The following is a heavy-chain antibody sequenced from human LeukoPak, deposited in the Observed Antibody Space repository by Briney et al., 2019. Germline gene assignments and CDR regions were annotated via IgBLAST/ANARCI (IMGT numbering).Heavy chain of an antibody. D-gene: IGHD6-19*01. CDR1: GGSFSGYY. J-gene: IGHJ5*02. V-gene: IGHV4-34*01. Sequence: PSETLSLTCAVYGGSFSGYYWSWIRQPPGKGLEWIGEINDSGYTNYNPSLESRVTISADTSKKQFSLKLSSVTAADTAMYYCARRYSSGLYWGRWFDPWGQGALVIVSS. CDR2: INDSGYT. CDR3: ARRYSSGLYWGRWFDP.